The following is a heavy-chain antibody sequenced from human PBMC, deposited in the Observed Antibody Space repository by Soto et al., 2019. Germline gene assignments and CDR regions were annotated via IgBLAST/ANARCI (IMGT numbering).Heavy chain of an antibody. V-gene: IGHV4-59*04. CDR3: ARPLLWFGDGFWYFDL. D-gene: IGHD3-10*01. Sequence: PSETLSLTCTVSGVSISSDYWTWIRQPPGKGLEWIGYIYYSGSTYYNPSLKSRVTISVDTSKNQFSLKLSSVTAADTAVYYCARPLLWFGDGFWYFDLWGRGTLVTVSS. CDR1: GVSISSDY. J-gene: IGHJ2*01. CDR2: IYYSGST.